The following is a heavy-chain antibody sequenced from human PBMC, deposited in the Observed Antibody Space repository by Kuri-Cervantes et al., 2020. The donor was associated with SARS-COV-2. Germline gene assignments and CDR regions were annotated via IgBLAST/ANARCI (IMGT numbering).Heavy chain of an antibody. D-gene: IGHD3-22*01. Sequence: GKSLNISCAASGFTFSSYSMNWVRQAPGKGLEWVSTISGSGGSAYYLDSGMGWFTISRDNYKNTLCLQMNSLRAEDTAIYYCATYESTGYYYDYWGQGTLVTVSS. V-gene: IGHV3-23*01. CDR2: ISGSGGSA. CDR3: ATYESTGYYYDY. CDR1: GFTFSSYS. J-gene: IGHJ4*02.